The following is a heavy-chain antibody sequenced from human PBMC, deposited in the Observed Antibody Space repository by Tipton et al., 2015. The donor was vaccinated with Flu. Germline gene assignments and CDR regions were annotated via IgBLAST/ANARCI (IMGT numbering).Heavy chain of an antibody. D-gene: IGHD6-13*01. J-gene: IGHJ4*02. Sequence: SLRLSCVVSDASISSNNWWTWVRQSPGKGLEWIGEIHHSGITHYNPSLKSRVAISIDKSQNQFSLRLPSVTAADTAVYYCASHPATSRAAAGGTNYWGQGSLVTVSS. V-gene: IGHV4-4*02. CDR3: ASHPATSRAAAGGTNY. CDR1: DASISSNNW. CDR2: IHHSGIT.